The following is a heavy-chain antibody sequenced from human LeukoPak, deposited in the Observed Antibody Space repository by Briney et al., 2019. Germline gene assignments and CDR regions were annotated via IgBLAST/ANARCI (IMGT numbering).Heavy chain of an antibody. V-gene: IGHV3-30*02. D-gene: IGHD1-26*01. J-gene: IGHJ4*02. Sequence: GGSLRLSCAASGFTFSSYGMHWVRQAPGKGLEWVAAVWFAESSQSYPDSVKGRFTISRDNSKNTVWLEMSSLRVEDTAVYYCAKGGRDTSKYYFDYWGQGTQVTVSS. CDR1: GFTFSSYG. CDR2: VWFAESSQ. CDR3: AKGGRDTSKYYFDY.